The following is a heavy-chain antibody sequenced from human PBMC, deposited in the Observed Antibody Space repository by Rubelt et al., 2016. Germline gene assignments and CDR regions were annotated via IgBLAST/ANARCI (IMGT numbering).Heavy chain of an antibody. V-gene: IGHV1-3*01. CDR3: SRFALPAVTTAYYYYALDV. J-gene: IGHJ6*02. D-gene: IGHD4-17*01. CDR1: GYPFATYA. CDR2: VDAGNGDT. Sequence: QVQLVQSGAEVKRPGASVKVSCKASGYPFATYAMHWVRQAPGQRLEWMGWVDAGNGDTKYSINLQGRVTFTRDTSASTAYMGLSSLRSEDSAVYYLSRFALPAVTTAYYYYALDVWGQGTTVTVSS.